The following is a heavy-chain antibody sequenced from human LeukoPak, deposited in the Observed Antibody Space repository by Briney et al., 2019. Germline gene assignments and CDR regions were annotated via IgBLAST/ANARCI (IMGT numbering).Heavy chain of an antibody. CDR3: AKDSRWPSDAFDI. CDR2: ISVTGAT. D-gene: IGHD6-13*01. CDR1: DFTFRTYP. Sequence: GGSLRLSCAASDFTFRTYPMSWLRQAPGKGLEWVSAISVTGATYYAGSVKGRFTISRDNSKNTLYLQMNSLRADDTAVYYCAKDSRWPSDAFDIWGQGTLVTVSS. J-gene: IGHJ3*02. V-gene: IGHV3-23*01.